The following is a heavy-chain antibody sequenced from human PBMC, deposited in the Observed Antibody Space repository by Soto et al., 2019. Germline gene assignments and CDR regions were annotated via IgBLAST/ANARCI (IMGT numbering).Heavy chain of an antibody. D-gene: IGHD1-7*01. CDR2: ISGSGGST. J-gene: IGHJ6*02. V-gene: IGHV3-23*01. CDR1: GFTFSSYA. CDR3: AKGLELLRAYYYGMDV. Sequence: GGSLRLSCAASGFTFSSYAMSWVRQAPGKGLEWVSAISGSGGSTYYADSVKGRFTISRDNSKNTLYLQMNSLRAEDTAVYYCAKGLELLRAYYYGMDVWGQGTTVTVSS.